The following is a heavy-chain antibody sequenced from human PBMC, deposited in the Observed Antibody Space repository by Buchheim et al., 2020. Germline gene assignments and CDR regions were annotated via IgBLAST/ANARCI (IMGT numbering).Heavy chain of an antibody. J-gene: IGHJ4*02. V-gene: IGHV4-31*03. CDR1: GGSISSGGYY. Sequence: QVQLQESGPGLVKPSQTLSLTCTVSGGSISSGGYYWSWIRQHPGKGLEWIGYIYRSRSTQYNPSLKSRITISVDRSKNQFFLKVNSVTAADTAVYYCARAPWHYNWGTYRYYFDSWGQGTL. D-gene: IGHD3-16*02. CDR2: IYRSRST. CDR3: ARAPWHYNWGTYRYYFDS.